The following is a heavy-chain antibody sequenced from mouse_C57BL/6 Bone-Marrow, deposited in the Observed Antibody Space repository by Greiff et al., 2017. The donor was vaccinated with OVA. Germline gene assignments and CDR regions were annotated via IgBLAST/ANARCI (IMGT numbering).Heavy chain of an antibody. CDR1: GFTFSSYA. J-gene: IGHJ4*01. D-gene: IGHD6-1*01. V-gene: IGHV5-4*01. CDR2: ISDGGSYT. CDR3: ARDVAAMDY. Sequence: EVNVVESGGGLVKPGGSLKLSCAASGFTFSSYAMSWVRQTPEKRLEWVATISDGGSYTYYPDNVKGRFTISRDNAKNNLYLQMSHLKSEDTAMYYCARDVAAMDYWGQGTSVTVSS.